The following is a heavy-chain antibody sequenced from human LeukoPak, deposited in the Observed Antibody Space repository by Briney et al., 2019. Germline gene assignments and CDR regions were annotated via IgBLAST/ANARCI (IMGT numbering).Heavy chain of an antibody. Sequence: SETLSLTCAVSGYSISTGYYWGWIRQSPGKGLEWIGSIYHSGSTNYNPSLKSRVTISVGTSKNQFSLKLSSVTAADTAVYYCARGRGGYSYGYLDYWGQGTLVTVSS. CDR1: GYSISTGYY. V-gene: IGHV4-38-2*01. CDR3: ARGRGGYSYGYLDY. J-gene: IGHJ4*02. CDR2: IYHSGST. D-gene: IGHD5-18*01.